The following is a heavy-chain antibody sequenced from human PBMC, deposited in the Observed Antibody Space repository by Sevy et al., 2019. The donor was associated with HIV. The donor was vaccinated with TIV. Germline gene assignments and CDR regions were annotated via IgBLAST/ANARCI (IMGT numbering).Heavy chain of an antibody. CDR3: ARVGYCRGGTGFSGFYYAMDV. CDR2: VYSGGAT. V-gene: IGHV3-53*01. J-gene: IGHJ6*02. CDR1: GFTLTNEF. D-gene: IGHD2-15*01. Sequence: GGSLRLSCAVSGFTLTNEFFSWVRQAPGKGLEWVAVVYSGGATYYADSVKGRFTISRDKSKSTLYLQMKSLRAEDTAVYYCARVGYCRGGTGFSGFYYAMDVWGQGTTVTVSS.